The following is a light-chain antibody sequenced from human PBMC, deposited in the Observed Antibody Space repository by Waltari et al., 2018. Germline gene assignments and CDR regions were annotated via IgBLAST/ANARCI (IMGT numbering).Light chain of an antibody. V-gene: IGLV8-61*01. CDR1: SVSPSTTSY. Sequence: QTVVTQEPSLSVSPGGTVTLTRALSSVSPSTTSYAPRYQQTPGQAPRTLVYKANARSSGVPDRFSGSILGNTAALTITGAQADDESDYYCALYMGSGIWVFGGGTRLTVL. CDR3: ALYMGSGIWV. CDR2: KAN. J-gene: IGLJ3*02.